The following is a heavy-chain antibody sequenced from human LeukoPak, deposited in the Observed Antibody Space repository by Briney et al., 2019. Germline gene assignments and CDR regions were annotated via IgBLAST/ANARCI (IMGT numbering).Heavy chain of an antibody. CDR2: INPRGGST. V-gene: IGHV1-46*01. CDR1: GYTFAFYY. J-gene: IGHJ6*03. Sequence: GASVKVSCKASGYTFAFYYMHWVRQAPGQGLEWMGIINPRGGSTNSAQKFQGRVTLTRDMSTNTIYMDLSSLRSEDTAVYYCASGPGPQVAAAGTDAYYYYMDVWGKGTTVTVSS. D-gene: IGHD6-13*01. CDR3: ASGPGPQVAAAGTDAYYYYMDV.